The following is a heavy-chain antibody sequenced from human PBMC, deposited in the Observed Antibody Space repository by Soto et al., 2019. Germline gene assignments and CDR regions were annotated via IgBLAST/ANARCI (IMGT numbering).Heavy chain of an antibody. V-gene: IGHV2-5*02. D-gene: IGHD2-21*02. CDR2: IYWDDDK. CDR3: AHSRCGGDCLQSYSTHYYYGMDV. Sequence: QITLKESGPALVKPTQTLTLTCTISGFSLSTGGVGVGWIRQPPGKALEWLALIYWDDDKRYSPSLRSRLTITNDPSNNQVVLTMTHIDPLDTAAYYCAHSRCGGDCLQSYSTHYYYGMDVWGQGTTVPVSS. CDR1: GFSLSTGGVG. J-gene: IGHJ6*02.